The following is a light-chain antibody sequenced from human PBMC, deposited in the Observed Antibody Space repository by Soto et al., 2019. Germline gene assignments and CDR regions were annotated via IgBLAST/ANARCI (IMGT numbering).Light chain of an antibody. J-gene: IGLJ2*01. Sequence: QSALIQPASVSGSPGQSITISCTGTSRDVGGSNYVSWYQHHPHRAPKLLIYEVSYRPSGVSSRFSGSKSGNTASLTISGLQAEDEADYYCSSHTSSSTVLFGGGTQLTVL. V-gene: IGLV2-14*01. CDR2: EVS. CDR1: SRDVGGSNY. CDR3: SSHTSSSTVL.